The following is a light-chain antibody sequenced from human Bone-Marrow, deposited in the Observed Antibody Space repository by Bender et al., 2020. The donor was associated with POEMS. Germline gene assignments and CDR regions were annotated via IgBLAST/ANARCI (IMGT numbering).Light chain of an antibody. V-gene: IGLV1-44*01. CDR2: PSH. CDR3: AVWDDSLNGWV. J-gene: IGLJ3*02. Sequence: QSVLTQPPSASGTPGQRVTISCSGGSSNIGAHAVNWYQLLPGTAPKLLIDPSHRRPSEVPDRFSGSRAGTSASLAISGRQSEDEADYYCAVWDDSLNGWVFGGGTKLTVL. CDR1: SSNIGAHA.